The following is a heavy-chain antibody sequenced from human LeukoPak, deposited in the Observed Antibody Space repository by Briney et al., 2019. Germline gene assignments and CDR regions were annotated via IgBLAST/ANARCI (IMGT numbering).Heavy chain of an antibody. CDR2: ISYDSNYR. V-gene: IGHV3-30*01. Sequence: GRSLRFSCAASGFTFSHYPMHWVRQAPGKGLEWLAVISYDSNYRYYADSVKGRFTISRGNSNNTLYLQIDGLRPEDTAMYFCVRDRRYYFDFWGQGTLVTVSS. J-gene: IGHJ4*02. CDR1: GFTFSHYP. CDR3: VRDRRYYFDF.